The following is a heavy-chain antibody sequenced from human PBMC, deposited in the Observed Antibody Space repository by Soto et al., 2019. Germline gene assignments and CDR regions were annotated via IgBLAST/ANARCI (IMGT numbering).Heavy chain of an antibody. CDR2: MYSSGST. CDR3: ARSTGYGDSYFDY. J-gene: IGHJ4*02. CDR1: GGSISSYY. Sequence: SETLSLTCTVSGGSISSYYWSWIRQPPGKGLEWIGYMYSSGSTNYRSSLKSRVTISGDTSKNQFSLRLRSVTAADTAVYFCARSTGYGDSYFDYWGQGALVTVSS. V-gene: IGHV4-59*01. D-gene: IGHD4-17*01.